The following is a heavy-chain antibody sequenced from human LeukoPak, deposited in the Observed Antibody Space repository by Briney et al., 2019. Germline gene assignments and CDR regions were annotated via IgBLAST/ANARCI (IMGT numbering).Heavy chain of an antibody. CDR2: INPSGGST. CDR3: ATPERGYSGYDFGS. J-gene: IGHJ4*02. CDR1: GYTFINYY. V-gene: IGHV1-46*01. Sequence: ASVKVSCKASGYTFINYYMHWVRQAPGHGLEWMGIINPSGGSTSYAQKFQGRVTMTRDTSTSTVYMELSSLRSEDTAVYYCATPERGYSGYDFGSWGQGTLVTVSS. D-gene: IGHD5-12*01.